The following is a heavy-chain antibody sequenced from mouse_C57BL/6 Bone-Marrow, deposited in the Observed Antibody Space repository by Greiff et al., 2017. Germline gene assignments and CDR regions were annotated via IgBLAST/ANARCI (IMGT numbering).Heavy chain of an antibody. V-gene: IGHV1-55*01. J-gene: IGHJ1*03. Sequence: QVQLQQPGAELVKPGASVKMSCKASGYTFTSYWITWVKQRPGQGLEWIGDIYPGSGSTNYNEKFKSKATLTVDKSSSTAYMQRSSLTSEDAAVYYCARPYYSNYWYFDVWGTGTTVTVSS. D-gene: IGHD2-5*01. CDR2: IYPGSGST. CDR3: ARPYYSNYWYFDV. CDR1: GYTFTSYW.